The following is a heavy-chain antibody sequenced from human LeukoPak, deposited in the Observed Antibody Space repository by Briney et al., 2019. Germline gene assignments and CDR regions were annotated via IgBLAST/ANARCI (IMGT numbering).Heavy chain of an antibody. V-gene: IGHV1-8*01. CDR1: GYTFPNYD. CDR3: AKVGLGNTAIHI. J-gene: IGHJ3*02. CDR2: MNFNSGNT. D-gene: IGHD5-18*01. Sequence: ASVKVSCKASGYTFPNYDINWVRQATGQGLEWMGWMNFNSGNTGYAQKFQGRVTMTRNTAISTVYMELSNLKPEDTAIYYCAKVGLGNTAIHIWGQGTMVTVSS.